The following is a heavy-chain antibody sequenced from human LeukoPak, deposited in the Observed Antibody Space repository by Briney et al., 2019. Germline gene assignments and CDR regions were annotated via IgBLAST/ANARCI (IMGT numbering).Heavy chain of an antibody. V-gene: IGHV4-61*02. D-gene: IGHD3-10*01. CDR3: ARESLVRGATNWFDP. Sequence: SQTLSLTCTVSGDSISSGNYYWSWIQQPAGKGLEWIGRIYISGTTTTTYNSSLKSRLTISIDTSKNQFSLRLSSVTAADTAVYYCARESLVRGATNWFDPWGQGTLVTVSS. CDR2: IYISG. CDR1: GDSISSGNYY. J-gene: IGHJ5*02.